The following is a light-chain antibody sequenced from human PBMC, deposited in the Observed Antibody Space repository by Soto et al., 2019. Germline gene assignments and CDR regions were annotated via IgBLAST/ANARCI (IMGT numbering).Light chain of an antibody. Sequence: DIQMTQSPSTLSASVGDRVTITCRASQSISSWLTWYQQKAGQAPKLLIYKASIVESGVPSRFSGSGSGTEFTLTISSLQPDASATYYCQQYSYFATFGKGTRVEFK. CDR2: KAS. V-gene: IGKV1-5*03. CDR3: QQYSYFAT. CDR1: QSISSW. J-gene: IGKJ1*01.